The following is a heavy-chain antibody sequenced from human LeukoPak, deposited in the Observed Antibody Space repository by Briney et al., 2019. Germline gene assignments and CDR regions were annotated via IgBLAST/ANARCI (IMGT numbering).Heavy chain of an antibody. J-gene: IGHJ4*02. CDR2: IYSSGST. CDR3: ARGYCSGTSCYISYYFDY. V-gene: IGHV4-59*11. Sequence: SETLSLTCTVSGGSISSHFWSWIRQPPGKGLEWIGYIYSSGSTNYNPSLKSRVTISVDTSKNQFSLMLSSVTAADTAVYYCARGYCSGTSCYISYYFDYWGQGTLVTVSS. D-gene: IGHD2-2*02. CDR1: GGSISSHF.